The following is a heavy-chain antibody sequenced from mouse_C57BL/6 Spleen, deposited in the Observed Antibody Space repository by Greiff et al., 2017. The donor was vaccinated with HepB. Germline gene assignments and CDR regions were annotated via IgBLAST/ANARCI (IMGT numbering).Heavy chain of an antibody. Sequence: QVQLQQSGAELVKPGASVKMSCKASGYTFTSYWITWVKQRPGQGLEWIGDIYPGSGSTNYNEKFKSKATLTVDTSSSTAYMQLSSLTSEDSAVYYCAREGGGYYYGTPYYFDYWGQGTTLTVSS. CDR1: GYTFTSYW. D-gene: IGHD1-1*01. V-gene: IGHV1-55*01. J-gene: IGHJ2*01. CDR2: IYPGSGST. CDR3: AREGGGYYYGTPYYFDY.